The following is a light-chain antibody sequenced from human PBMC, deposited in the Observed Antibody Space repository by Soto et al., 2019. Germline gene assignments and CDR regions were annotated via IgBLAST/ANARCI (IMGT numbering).Light chain of an antibody. CDR2: GAS. Sequence: DIQLTQSPIFLSASVGDRVTISCRSSQAIFNYFAWYQQKPGKAPNLLIFGASTLQSGVPSRFIGSGSWTDFTRTISSLQSADFSTYYCQQLNSRPRTFGQWTTLEI. J-gene: IGKJ2*01. V-gene: IGKV1-9*01. CDR3: QQLNSRPRT. CDR1: QAIFNY.